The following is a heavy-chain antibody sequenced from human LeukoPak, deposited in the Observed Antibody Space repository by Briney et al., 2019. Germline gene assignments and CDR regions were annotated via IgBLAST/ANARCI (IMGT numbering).Heavy chain of an antibody. CDR2: VSGSGGTT. D-gene: IGHD3-9*01. V-gene: IGHV3-23*01. J-gene: IGHJ4*02. CDR3: TKDHISCVGAGCLLHED. CDR1: GFSFNRFA. Sequence: GGSLRLSCVASGFSFNRFAMSWVRHAPGKGLEWVSSVSGSGGTTWHAESVKGRFTISKDNSKSTMFLQLNSLRAEDTAVYYCTKDHISCVGAGCLLHEDWGQGTLVTVSS.